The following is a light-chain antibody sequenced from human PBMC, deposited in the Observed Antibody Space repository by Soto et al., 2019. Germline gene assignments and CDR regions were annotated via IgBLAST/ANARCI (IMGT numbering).Light chain of an antibody. CDR3: LLSYSGARLV. V-gene: IGLV7-46*01. J-gene: IGLJ1*01. CDR2: DTS. Sequence: QAVVTQEPSLTVSAGGTVTLTCGSSTGAVTSGHYPYWFQQKPGQAPRTLIYDTSNKHSWTPARFSGSLLGGKAALTLSGAQPEDEAEYYCLLSYSGARLVFGTGTKVTV. CDR1: TGAVTSGHY.